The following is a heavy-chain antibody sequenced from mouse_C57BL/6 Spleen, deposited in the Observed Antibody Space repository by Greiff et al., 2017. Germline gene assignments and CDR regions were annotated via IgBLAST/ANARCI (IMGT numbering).Heavy chain of an antibody. V-gene: IGHV1-81*01. Sequence: QVQLQQSGAELARPGASVKLSCKASGYTFTSYGISWVKQRTGQGLEWIGEIYPRSGNTYYNEKFKGKATLTADKSSSTAYMELRSLTSEDSAVYFCAREEDYGWYCDYWGQGTTLTVSS. J-gene: IGHJ2*01. D-gene: IGHD1-1*01. CDR3: AREEDYGWYCDY. CDR2: IYPRSGNT. CDR1: GYTFTSYG.